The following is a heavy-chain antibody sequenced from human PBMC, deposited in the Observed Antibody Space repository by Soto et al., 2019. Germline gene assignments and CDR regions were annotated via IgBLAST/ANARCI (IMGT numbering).Heavy chain of an antibody. J-gene: IGHJ4*02. CDR2: ISGPGGSI. Sequence: LGGSLRLSCAASGFTFGTYAMNWVRQAPGKGLEWVSGISGPGGSIYYADSVKGRFTISRDNSKNTLYLQMNSLRAEDTAVYYCAIDLMVAPGDYFDYRGQGIPVTVSA. D-gene: IGHD2-8*01. V-gene: IGHV3-23*01. CDR3: AIDLMVAPGDYFDY. CDR1: GFTFGTYA.